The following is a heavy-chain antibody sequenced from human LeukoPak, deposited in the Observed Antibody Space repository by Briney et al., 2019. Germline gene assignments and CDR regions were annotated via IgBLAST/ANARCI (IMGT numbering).Heavy chain of an antibody. J-gene: IGHJ3*02. CDR2: IIPIFGTA. D-gene: IGHD3-3*01. CDR3: AKAPGYDFWSGYFVRDEGSGAFDI. V-gene: IGHV1-69*01. Sequence: SVKVSCKASGGTFSSYAISWVRQAPGQGLEWMGGIIPIFGTASYAQKFQGRVTITADESTSTAYMELSSLRSEDTAVYYCAKAPGYDFWSGYFVRDEGSGAFDIWGQGTMVTVSS. CDR1: GGTFSSYA.